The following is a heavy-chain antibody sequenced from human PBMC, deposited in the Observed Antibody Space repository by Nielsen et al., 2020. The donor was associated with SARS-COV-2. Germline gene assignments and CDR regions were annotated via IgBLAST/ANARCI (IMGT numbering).Heavy chain of an antibody. J-gene: IGHJ4*02. CDR3: AREVAVAGTPDY. Sequence: SQTLSLTCVISGDSVSSSSVAWNWIRQSPSRGLEWLGRTYYRSKWYNDYAVSVKSRITINPDTSKNQFSLQLNSVTPEDTAVYYCAREVAVAGTPDYWGQGTLVTVSS. D-gene: IGHD6-19*01. CDR2: TYYRSKWYN. CDR1: GDSVSSSSVA. V-gene: IGHV6-1*01.